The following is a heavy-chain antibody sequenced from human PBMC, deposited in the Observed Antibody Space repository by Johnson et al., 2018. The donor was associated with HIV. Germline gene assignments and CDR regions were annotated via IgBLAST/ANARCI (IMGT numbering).Heavy chain of an antibody. CDR1: GFTFDDYA. CDR2: IKSKTDGGTV. CDR3: ARGEWGNAFDI. D-gene: IGHD3-16*01. Sequence: VQLVESGGGVVQPGGSLRLSCAASGFTFDDYAMHWVRQAPGKGLEWVGRIKSKTDGGTVDDAAPVICRIIIARDDSKSTLYLQMKSRGAEETAVYCCARGEWGNAFDIWGQGTMVTVSS. J-gene: IGHJ3*02. V-gene: IGHV3-15*01.